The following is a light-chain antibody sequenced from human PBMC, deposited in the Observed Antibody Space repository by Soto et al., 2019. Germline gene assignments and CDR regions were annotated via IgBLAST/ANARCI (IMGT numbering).Light chain of an antibody. CDR3: QQYGSSPLYT. CDR2: GAS. Sequence: EIVVTQSPGTLSLSPGERATLSCRASQSVSSSYLAWYQQKPGQAPTLLIYGASTRATGIPDRFSGSGSGTDFTLTISRLEPEDFAVYYCQQYGSSPLYTFGQGTKVEIK. V-gene: IGKV3-20*01. J-gene: IGKJ2*01. CDR1: QSVSSSY.